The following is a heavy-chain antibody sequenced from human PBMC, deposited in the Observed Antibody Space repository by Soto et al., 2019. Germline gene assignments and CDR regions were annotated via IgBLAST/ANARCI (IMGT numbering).Heavy chain of an antibody. CDR2: IYYSGST. D-gene: IGHD5-18*01. CDR1: GGSISSSSYY. V-gene: IGHV4-39*02. CDR3: AREIQLWLPDY. J-gene: IGHJ4*02. Sequence: SETLSLTCTVSGGSISSSSYYWGWIRQPPGKGLEWIGSIYYSGSTYYNPSLKSRVTISVDTSKNQFSLKLSSVTAADTAVYYCAREIQLWLPDYWGQGTLVTVSS.